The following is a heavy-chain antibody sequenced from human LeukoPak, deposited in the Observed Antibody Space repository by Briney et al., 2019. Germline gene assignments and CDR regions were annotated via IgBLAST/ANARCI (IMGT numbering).Heavy chain of an antibody. CDR1: GFTFSSYG. V-gene: IGHV3-33*06. CDR3: AKDLISGTCCDY. J-gene: IGHJ4*02. Sequence: GGSLRLSCAASGFTFSSYGMHWVRQAPGKGLEWVAVIWYDGSNKHYADSVKGRFTISRDNSKSTLYLQMNSLRAEDTAVYYCAKDLISGTCCDYWGQGTLVTVSS. D-gene: IGHD1-26*01. CDR2: IWYDGSNK.